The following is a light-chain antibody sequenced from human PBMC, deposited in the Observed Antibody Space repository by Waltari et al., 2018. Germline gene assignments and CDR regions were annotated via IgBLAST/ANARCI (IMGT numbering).Light chain of an antibody. CDR3: QQYNSYWT. J-gene: IGKJ1*01. V-gene: IGKV1-5*03. CDR2: KAS. Sequence: DLQMTQSPSTLSASVGDRLPITCRASPSISSWLAWYQQKPGKAPKPLIYKASSLESGVPSRFSGSGSGTEFTLTISSLQPDDFATYYCQQYNSYWTFGQGTKVEIK. CDR1: PSISSW.